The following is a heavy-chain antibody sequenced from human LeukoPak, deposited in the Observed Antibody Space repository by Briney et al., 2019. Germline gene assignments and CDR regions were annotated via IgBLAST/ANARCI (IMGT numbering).Heavy chain of an antibody. V-gene: IGHV4-39*01. Sequence: SETLSLTCTVSGVSISSSSYSWGWIRQPPGKGLEWIGSIYYSGSTYYNPALKSRVTISVDTSKNQFSLKLSSWTAAGTAVDYCAGHVRERGIAVAGSPGWFDPWGQGTLVTVSS. J-gene: IGHJ5*02. CDR1: GVSISSSSYS. D-gene: IGHD6-19*01. CDR2: IYYSGST. CDR3: AGHVRERGIAVAGSPGWFDP.